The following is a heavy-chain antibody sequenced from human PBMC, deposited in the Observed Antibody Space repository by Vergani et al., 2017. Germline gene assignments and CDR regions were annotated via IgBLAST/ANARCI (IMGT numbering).Heavy chain of an antibody. J-gene: IGHJ4*02. CDR2: VYTSGMT. CDR1: GGSINTGAYY. V-gene: IGHV4-61*02. Sequence: QVQLQESGPRLVRPSQTLSLTCTVSGGSINTGAYYWSWIRQPAGKGLEWIGRVYTSGMTNYNPSLKSRVTILVDRSKSQLSLKLTSVTAGDTAVYYCARQRVEMATIYFDYWGQGTLVTVSS. CDR3: ARQRVEMATIYFDY. D-gene: IGHD5-24*01.